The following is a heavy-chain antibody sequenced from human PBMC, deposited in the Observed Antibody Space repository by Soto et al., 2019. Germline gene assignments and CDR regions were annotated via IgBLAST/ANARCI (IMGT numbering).Heavy chain of an antibody. CDR2: IDYSART. J-gene: IGHJ6*02. Sequence: SATLSLTCSVSGYLISSGYYWGWIRQTPGKGLEWLGSIDYSARTYYNPSLKSRVTISVDTSKNQFSLKLSSVTAADTAVYYCARSHYYGSGSYYYYYYYYGMDVWGQGTTVTVSS. V-gene: IGHV4-38-2*01. CDR1: GYLISSGYY. CDR3: ARSHYYGSGSYYYYYYYYGMDV. D-gene: IGHD3-10*01.